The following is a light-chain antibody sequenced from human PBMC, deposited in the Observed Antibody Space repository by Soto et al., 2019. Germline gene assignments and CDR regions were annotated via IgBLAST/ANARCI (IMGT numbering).Light chain of an antibody. CDR3: AAWDDSLSGVV. CDR2: RNN. J-gene: IGLJ2*01. V-gene: IGLV1-47*01. CDR1: SSNIGSNF. Sequence: QSVLTQPPSASVTPGQRVTISCSGSSSNIGSNFIYWYQQLPGTAPKLLIYRNNERPSGVPDRFSGSKSGTSASLAISGLRSEDEADYHCAAWDDSLSGVVFGGGTMLTVL.